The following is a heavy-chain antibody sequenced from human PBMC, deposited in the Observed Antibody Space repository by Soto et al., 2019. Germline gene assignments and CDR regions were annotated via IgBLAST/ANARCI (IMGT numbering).Heavy chain of an antibody. CDR1: VVSLITPGVC. V-gene: IGHV2-70*01. Sequence: SGSTMVHPPPSLALTCSLPVVSLITPGVCLSLIRHPPGKALEWLALIDWDDDKYYSTSLKTRLTISRDTSKNQVVLTMTNMDPVDTATEDCARVMAPRYYYGMDGWGQGTTVTVSS. J-gene: IGHJ6*02. CDR3: ARVMAPRYYYGMDG. CDR2: IDWDDDK.